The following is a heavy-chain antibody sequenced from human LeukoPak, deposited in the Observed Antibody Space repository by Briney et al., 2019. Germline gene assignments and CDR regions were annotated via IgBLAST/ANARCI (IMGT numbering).Heavy chain of an antibody. CDR2: MSGSGGGT. Sequence: GGSLTLSCAASGFTFSSYAMGWVRQAPGKGLEWVSGMSGSGGGTYYADSVKGRFTISRDNSKNTLYLQMNSLRAEDTAVYYCAKGRILSGVSMFDYWGQGTLVAVSS. D-gene: IGHD2-8*02. CDR3: AKGRILSGVSMFDY. J-gene: IGHJ4*02. V-gene: IGHV3-23*01. CDR1: GFTFSSYA.